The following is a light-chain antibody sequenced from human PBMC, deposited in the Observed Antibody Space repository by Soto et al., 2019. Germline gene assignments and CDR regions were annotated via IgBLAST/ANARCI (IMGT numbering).Light chain of an antibody. CDR3: QQYGSLPYS. Sequence: EIGVTQSPGTLSLSPVQRATLSCRASQSLSTTDLVWYPQKAGQPPRLVIHGTFSTASGIPARFSGSGSGTDFTLTISRLEPEDAAVYSCQQYGSLPYSCGRGTRMEIQ. CDR2: GTF. J-gene: IGKJ5*01. V-gene: IGKV3-20*01. CDR1: QSLSTTD.